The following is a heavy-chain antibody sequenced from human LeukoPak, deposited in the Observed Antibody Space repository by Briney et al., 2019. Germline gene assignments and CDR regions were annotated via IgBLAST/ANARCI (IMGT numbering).Heavy chain of an antibody. V-gene: IGHV1-46*01. CDR2: IYPRDGST. D-gene: IGHD5-12*01. CDR1: GYSFASNY. J-gene: IGHJ4*02. Sequence: GASVKVSCKASGYSFASNYIHWVRQAPGQGLEWMGMIYPRDGSTSYAQKFQGRVTITADESTSAAYMELSSLRSEDTAVYYCARAMATRYSGYDWVSFDYWGQGTLVTVSS. CDR3: ARAMATRYSGYDWVSFDY.